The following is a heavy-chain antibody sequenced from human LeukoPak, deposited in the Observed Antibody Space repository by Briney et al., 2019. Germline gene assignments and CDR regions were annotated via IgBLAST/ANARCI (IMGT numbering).Heavy chain of an antibody. CDR1: GGSFSGYY. CDR3: ARYFSIVVVPAAISGWFDP. V-gene: IGHV4-34*01. CDR2: INHSGST. Sequence: SETLSLTCAVYGGSFSGYYWSWIRQPPGKGLEWIGEINHSGSTNYNPSLKSRVTISVDTSKNPFSLKLSSVTAADTAVYYCARYFSIVVVPAAISGWFDPWGQGTLVTVPS. J-gene: IGHJ5*02. D-gene: IGHD2-2*01.